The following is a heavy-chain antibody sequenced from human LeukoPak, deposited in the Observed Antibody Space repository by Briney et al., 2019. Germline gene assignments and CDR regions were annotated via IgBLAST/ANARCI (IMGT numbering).Heavy chain of an antibody. Sequence: SVKVSCKASGGTFSSYATSWVRQAPGQGLEWMGGIIPIFGTANYAQKFQGRVTITADESTSTAYMELSSLRSEDTAVYYCASHYASGNLVDYWGQGTLVTVSS. CDR3: ASHYASGNLVDY. CDR2: IIPIFGTA. V-gene: IGHV1-69*13. CDR1: GGTFSSYA. J-gene: IGHJ4*02. D-gene: IGHD3-10*01.